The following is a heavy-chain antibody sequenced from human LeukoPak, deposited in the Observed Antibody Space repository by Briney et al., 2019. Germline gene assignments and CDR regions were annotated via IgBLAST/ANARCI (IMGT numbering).Heavy chain of an antibody. D-gene: IGHD5-24*01. CDR3: AKARGRDGYKDELDY. Sequence: SGGSLRLSCAASEFTFSSCAMSWVRQAPGEGLEWVSVISGSGGSTYYADSVKGRFTISRDNSKNTLYLQMNSLRAEDTAGYYCAKARGRDGYKDELDYWGQGTLVTVSS. J-gene: IGHJ4*02. CDR2: ISGSGGST. V-gene: IGHV3-23*01. CDR1: EFTFSSCA.